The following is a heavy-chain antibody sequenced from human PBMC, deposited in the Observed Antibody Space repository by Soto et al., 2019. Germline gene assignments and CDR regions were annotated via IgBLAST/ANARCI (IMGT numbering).Heavy chain of an antibody. V-gene: IGHV4-34*01. CDR2: INHSGST. Sequence: SETLSLTCAVCGGSFSGYYWSWIRQPPGKGLEWIGEINHSGSTNYNPSLKSRVTISVDTSKNQFSLKLSSVTAADTAVYYCARGGVRGATFKGWFDPCGQRTLVTVSS. CDR3: ARGGVRGATFKGWFDP. J-gene: IGHJ5*02. CDR1: GGSFSGYY. D-gene: IGHD3-10*01.